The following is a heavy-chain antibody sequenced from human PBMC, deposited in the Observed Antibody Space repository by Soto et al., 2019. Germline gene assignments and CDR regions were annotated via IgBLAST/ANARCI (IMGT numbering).Heavy chain of an antibody. J-gene: IGHJ4*02. CDR1: GGSISTGGYY. D-gene: IGHD1-1*01. V-gene: IGHV4-31*03. CDR3: AANWNDGYYDY. CDR2: IYYSGIT. Sequence: VQLQESGPGLVVPSQTLSLTCTVSGGSISTGGYYWTWIRQHPGKGLECIGYIYYSGITYYNPSLKSRVTISVDTSKNQFSLILNSVTAADTAVYYCAANWNDGYYDYWGQGTLVTVSS.